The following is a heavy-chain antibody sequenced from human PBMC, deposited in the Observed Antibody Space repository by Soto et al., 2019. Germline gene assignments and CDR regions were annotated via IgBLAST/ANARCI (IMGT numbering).Heavy chain of an antibody. V-gene: IGHV4-34*01. Sequence: SETLSLTCAVYGGSFSGYYWSWIRQPPGKGLEWIGEINHSGSTNYNPSLKSRVTISVDTSKNQFSLKLSSVTAADTAVYYCARRAGESSGWTKYYYYYYGMDVWGQGT. CDR3: ARRAGESSGWTKYYYYYYGMDV. CDR2: INHSGST. D-gene: IGHD6-19*01. J-gene: IGHJ6*02. CDR1: GGSFSGYY.